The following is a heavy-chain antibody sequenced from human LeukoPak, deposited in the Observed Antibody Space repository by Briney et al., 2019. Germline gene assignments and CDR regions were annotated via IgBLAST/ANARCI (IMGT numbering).Heavy chain of an antibody. V-gene: IGHV3-74*01. D-gene: IGHD6-19*01. CDR1: GFTFSSYW. CDR3: ARDQYFPGFIGGWYCYYMDV. CDR2: INSDGSST. Sequence: PGGSLRLSCAASGFTFSSYWMHWVRQAPGKGLVWVSRINSDGSSTSYADSVKGRFTISRDNAKNSLYLQMNSLRAEDTAVYYCARDQYFPGFIGGWYCYYMDVWGKGTTVTVSS. J-gene: IGHJ6*03.